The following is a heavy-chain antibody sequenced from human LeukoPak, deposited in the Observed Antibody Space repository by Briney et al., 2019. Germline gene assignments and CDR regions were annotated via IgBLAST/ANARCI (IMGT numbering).Heavy chain of an antibody. V-gene: IGHV3-30-3*01. CDR2: ISYDGSNE. CDR3: ARGKSSGYSSSWYEDY. Sequence: GGSLRLSCAASGFTFSNYAMHWVRQAPGKGLEWVAVISYDGSNEYYADSVKGRFTISRDNSRNTLYLQMNSLRAEDTAVYYCARGKSSGYSSSWYEDYWGQGTLVTVSS. J-gene: IGHJ4*02. D-gene: IGHD6-13*01. CDR1: GFTFSNYA.